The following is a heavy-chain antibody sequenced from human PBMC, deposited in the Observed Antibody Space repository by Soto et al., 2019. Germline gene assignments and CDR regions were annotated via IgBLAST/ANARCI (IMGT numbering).Heavy chain of an antibody. CDR3: AKSLVTPSDAFDL. Sequence: GGSLRLSCAASGFTFCNYAMNWVRQAPGKGLEWISSISDPGTSTYYANSVKGRFSMSRDNSKNTLFLQMNRLRADDTAVYFCAKSLVTPSDAFDLWGRGTLVTVSS. CDR2: ISDPGTST. J-gene: IGHJ3*01. D-gene: IGHD2-21*02. V-gene: IGHV3-23*01. CDR1: GFTFCNYA.